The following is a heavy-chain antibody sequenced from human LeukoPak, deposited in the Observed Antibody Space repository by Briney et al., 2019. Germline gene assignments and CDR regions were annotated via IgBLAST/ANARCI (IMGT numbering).Heavy chain of an antibody. J-gene: IGHJ6*02. D-gene: IGHD6-19*01. CDR1: GGTFSSYA. CDR2: IIPIFGTA. CDR3: AREDSSGWQKGERLPYYYYGMDV. V-gene: IGHV1-69*13. Sequence: GASVKVSCKASGGTFSSYAISWVRQAPGQGLEWMGGIIPIFGTANYAQKFQGRVTITADESTSTAYMELSSLRSEDTAVYYCAREDSSGWQKGERLPYYYYGMDVWGQGTTVTVSS.